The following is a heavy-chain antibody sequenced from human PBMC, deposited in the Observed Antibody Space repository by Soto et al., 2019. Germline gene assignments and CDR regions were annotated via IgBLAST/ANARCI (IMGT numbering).Heavy chain of an antibody. J-gene: IGHJ3*02. D-gene: IGHD2-21*02. CDR1: GYTFTGYY. Sequence: ASVKVSCKASGYTFTGYYMHWVRQAPGQGLEWMGWINPNSGGTNYAQKFQGWVTMTRDTSISTAYMELSRLRSDDTAVYYCARDPAVVTATRPGGAFDIWGQGTMVTVSS. CDR2: INPNSGGT. CDR3: ARDPAVVTATRPGGAFDI. V-gene: IGHV1-2*04.